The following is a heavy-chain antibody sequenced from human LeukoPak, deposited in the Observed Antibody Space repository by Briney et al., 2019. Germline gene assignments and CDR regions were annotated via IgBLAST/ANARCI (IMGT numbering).Heavy chain of an antibody. CDR2: ISSSSSYI. CDR3: ARRAGAYSHPYDY. V-gene: IGHV3-21*04. CDR1: RFTFSSYS. D-gene: IGHD4/OR15-4a*01. J-gene: IGHJ4*02. Sequence: GGSLRLSCAASRFTFSSYSMNWVRQAPGKGLEWVSSISSSSSYIYYADSVKGRFTISRDNSKNTLYLQMNSLRAEDTAVYYCARRAGAYSHPYDYWGQGTLVTVSS.